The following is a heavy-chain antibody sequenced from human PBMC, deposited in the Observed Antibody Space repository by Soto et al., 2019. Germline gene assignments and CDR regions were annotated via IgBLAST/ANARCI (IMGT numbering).Heavy chain of an antibody. J-gene: IGHJ5*02. CDR3: AMSGGKATIFGPRLHSS. V-gene: IGHV1-18*01. D-gene: IGHD3-3*01. CDR2: ISAYNGNT. CDR1: GYTFTSYG. Sequence: QVQLVQSGAEVKKPGASVKVSCKASGYTFTSYGISWVRQAPGQGLEWMGWISAYNGNTNYAQKLQGRVTMTTDTSTSTADMERRSLRSDDTAVYYCAMSGGKATIFGPRLHSSWGQGTLVTVSS.